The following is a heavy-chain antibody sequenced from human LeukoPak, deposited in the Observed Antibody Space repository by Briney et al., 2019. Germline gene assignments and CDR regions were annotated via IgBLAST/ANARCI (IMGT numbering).Heavy chain of an antibody. Sequence: ASVKVSCKASGYTFTSYGISWVRQAPGQGLEWMGWMNPNSGNTGYAQKFQGRVTMTRNTSISTAYMELSSLRSEDTAVYYCARAPIYYFGSGSAREFDYWGQGTPVTVSS. J-gene: IGHJ4*02. CDR1: GYTFTSYG. CDR2: MNPNSGNT. V-gene: IGHV1-8*02. CDR3: ARAPIYYFGSGSAREFDY. D-gene: IGHD3-10*01.